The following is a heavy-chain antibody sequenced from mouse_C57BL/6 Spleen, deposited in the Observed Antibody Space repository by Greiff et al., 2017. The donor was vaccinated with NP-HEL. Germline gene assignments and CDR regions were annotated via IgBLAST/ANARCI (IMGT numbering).Heavy chain of an antibody. Sequence: EVQLVESEGGLVQPGSSMKLSCTASGFTFSDYYMAWVRQVPEKGLEWVANINYDGSSTYYLDSLKSRFIISRDNAKNILYLQMSSLKSEDTATYYCARDVGYSYYFDYWGQGTTLTVSS. V-gene: IGHV5-16*01. CDR3: ARDVGYSYYFDY. CDR2: INYDGSST. CDR1: GFTFSDYY. J-gene: IGHJ2*01. D-gene: IGHD2-3*01.